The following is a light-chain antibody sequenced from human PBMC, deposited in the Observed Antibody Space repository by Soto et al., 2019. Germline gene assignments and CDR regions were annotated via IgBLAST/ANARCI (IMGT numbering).Light chain of an antibody. CDR1: QRITNSF. CDR2: GAS. V-gene: IGKV3-20*01. Sequence: EIVLTQSPVTLSLSPGERATLSCRASQRITNSFLAWFQQKPALAPRLLIYGASTSAGGIPDRFSGSGSGTDFVLTISRLEPEDFAVYYCQQYGRSPFTFGQGTRLQIK. J-gene: IGKJ2*01. CDR3: QQYGRSPFT.